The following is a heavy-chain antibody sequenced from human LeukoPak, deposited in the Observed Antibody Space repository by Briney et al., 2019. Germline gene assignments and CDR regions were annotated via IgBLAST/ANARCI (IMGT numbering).Heavy chain of an antibody. CDR3: ARTYASGSLWYFDY. CDR2: ISTSGSSI. J-gene: IGHJ4*02. CDR1: ELTFSDYY. V-gene: IGHV3-11*01. Sequence: PGGSLRLSCAASELTFSDYYLSWIRQAPGKGLEWVSYISTSGSSINYADSVKGRFAISRDNAKKSLYLQMSSLRGEDTAVYYCARTYASGSLWYFDYWGQGTLVTVSS. D-gene: IGHD3-10*01.